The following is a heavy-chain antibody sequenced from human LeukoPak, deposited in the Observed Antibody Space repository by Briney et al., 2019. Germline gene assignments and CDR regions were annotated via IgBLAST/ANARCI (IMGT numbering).Heavy chain of an antibody. D-gene: IGHD5-12*01. J-gene: IGHJ4*02. CDR2: ISDSGST. V-gene: IGHV4-59*08. CDR1: GGSISSYY. CDR3: ARRGGTVVGDTGYHYWYFDN. Sequence: SETLSLTCTGSGGSISSYYWSWVRQFPGKGLEWIGYISDSGSTNYSPSLESRVPISVDTSKNKFFLILSSVTAADTAVYYCARRGGTVVGDTGYHYWYFDNWGQGTLVTVSS.